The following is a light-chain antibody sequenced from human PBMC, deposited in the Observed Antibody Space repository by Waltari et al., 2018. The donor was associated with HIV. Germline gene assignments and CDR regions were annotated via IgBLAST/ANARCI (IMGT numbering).Light chain of an antibody. CDR3: MQALQNPLT. J-gene: IGKJ4*01. CDR1: QSLHDNNGYNY. V-gene: IGKV2-28*01. Sequence: EIVMTQSPLPLPVTPGASASISCRSSQSLHDNNGYNYLDWYVQKPGQSPQLLIYLASNRASGVPEKFSASGLGTDFTLTISRVEAEDVGVYYCMQALQNPLTFGGGTKVES. CDR2: LAS.